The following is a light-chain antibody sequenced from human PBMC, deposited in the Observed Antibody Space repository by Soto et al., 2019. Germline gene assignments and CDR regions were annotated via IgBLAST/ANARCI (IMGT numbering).Light chain of an antibody. CDR3: MQALQTLRYT. V-gene: IGKV2-28*01. CDR1: QSLLHSNGYNY. Sequence: DIVMTQSPLSLPVTPVEPASISCRSSQSLLHSNGYNYLDWYLQKPGQSPQLLIYLGSNRASGVPDRFIGSGSGIDFTLKISRVEAEDVGVYYCMQALQTLRYTFGQGTKLEIK. J-gene: IGKJ2*01. CDR2: LGS.